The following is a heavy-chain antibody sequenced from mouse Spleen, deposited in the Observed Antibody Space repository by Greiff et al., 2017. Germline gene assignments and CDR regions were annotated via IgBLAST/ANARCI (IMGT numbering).Heavy chain of an antibody. J-gene: IGHJ4*01. V-gene: IGHV1-69*01. CDR1: GYTFTSYW. Sequence: QVQLQQPGAELVMPGASVKLSCKASGYTFTSYWMHWVKQRPGQGLEWIGEIDPSDSYTNYNQKFKGKATLTVDKSSSTAYMQLSSLTSEDSAVYYCARGLRMDYWGQGTSVTVSS. D-gene: IGHD2-4*01. CDR2: IDPSDSYT. CDR3: ARGLRMDY.